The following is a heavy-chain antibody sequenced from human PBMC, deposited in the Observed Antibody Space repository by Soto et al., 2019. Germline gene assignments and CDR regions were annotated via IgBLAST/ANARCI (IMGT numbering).Heavy chain of an antibody. CDR2: IRNKANNYAT. J-gene: IGHJ4*02. Sequence: EVQVVESGGGLVQPGGSLRLSCAASGFTFSDHYMDWVRQAPGKGLEWVGRIRNKANNYATEYAASVKGRLTISRDYSKNSLYLQMNSLETEDTAVYSCARERRYYNNITCFYLDNWGQGTLVTVSS. CDR3: ARERRYYNNITCFYLDN. V-gene: IGHV3-72*01. CDR1: GFTFSDHY. D-gene: IGHD3-10*01.